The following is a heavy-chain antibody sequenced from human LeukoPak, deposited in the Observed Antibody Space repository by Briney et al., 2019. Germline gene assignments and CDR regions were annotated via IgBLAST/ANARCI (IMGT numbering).Heavy chain of an antibody. CDR2: IYYSGST. CDR1: GGSISSYY. V-gene: IGHV4-59*01. CDR3: AGFYDSSGYYYFGPRLHAFDI. Sequence: SETLSLTCTVSGGSISSYYWSWIRQPPGKGLEWIGYIYYSGSTNYNPSLKSRVTISVDTSKNQFSLKLSSVTAADTAVYYCAGFYDSSGYYYFGPRLHAFDIWGQGTMVTVSS. J-gene: IGHJ3*02. D-gene: IGHD3-22*01.